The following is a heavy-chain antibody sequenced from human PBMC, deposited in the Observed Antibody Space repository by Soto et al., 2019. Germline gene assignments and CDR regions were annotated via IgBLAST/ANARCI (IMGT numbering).Heavy chain of an antibody. CDR1: GFTFSTYS. Sequence: EVQLVESGGALVQPGGSLRLSCAASGFTFSTYSMDWVRQAPGRGLEWVSYISSRSNTIYYADSVKGRFTISRDNAKNLLYLEMNSLRDEDTAVYYCARDGHYYFDYWGQGTLVTVAS. J-gene: IGHJ4*02. CDR2: ISSRSNTI. CDR3: ARDGHYYFDY. D-gene: IGHD3-3*02. V-gene: IGHV3-48*02.